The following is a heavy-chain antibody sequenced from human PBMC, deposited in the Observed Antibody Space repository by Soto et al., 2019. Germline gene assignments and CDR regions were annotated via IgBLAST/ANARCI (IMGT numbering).Heavy chain of an antibody. CDR1: GGSVSGYF. J-gene: IGHJ4*02. V-gene: IGHV4-34*01. Sequence: SKTLSLTCAVYGGSVSGYFWSWIRQPPGKGLEWIGEINHSGTTSYSPSLDSRVTTSVDTSKNQFSLRLSSVTAADTAIYYCARRYCSDSYCSYFDYWGRGTLVTVSS. D-gene: IGHD2-15*01. CDR3: ARRYCSDSYCSYFDY. CDR2: INHSGTT.